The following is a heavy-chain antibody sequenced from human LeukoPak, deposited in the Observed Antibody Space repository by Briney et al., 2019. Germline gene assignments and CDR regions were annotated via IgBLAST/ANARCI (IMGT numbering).Heavy chain of an antibody. Sequence: PSETLSLTRTVSGGSLSHYYWSWIRQPPGKGLEWIGYIYYTGSTNYNPSLESRVTMPVDMSKNQFSLKLSSVTAADTAVYYGARGWGITMVWGVIINWFDPWGQGTLVTVPS. V-gene: IGHV4-59*01. CDR2: IYYTGST. D-gene: IGHD3-10*01. J-gene: IGHJ5*02. CDR3: ARGWGITMVWGVIINWFDP. CDR1: GGSLSHYY.